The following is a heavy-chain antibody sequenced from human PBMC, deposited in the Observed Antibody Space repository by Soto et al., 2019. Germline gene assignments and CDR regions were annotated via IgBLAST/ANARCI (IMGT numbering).Heavy chain of an antibody. CDR3: ARVYGGYLDY. CDR1: DGSISSHY. D-gene: IGHD2-15*01. Sequence: TSSTLSLTCTVSDGSISSHYWRWIRQPPGKGLEWIGYIYYSGSTNYNPSLKSRVTISVDTSKNQFSLKLSSVTAADTAVYYCARVYGGYLDYWGQGTLVTVS. J-gene: IGHJ4*02. V-gene: IGHV4-59*11. CDR2: IYYSGST.